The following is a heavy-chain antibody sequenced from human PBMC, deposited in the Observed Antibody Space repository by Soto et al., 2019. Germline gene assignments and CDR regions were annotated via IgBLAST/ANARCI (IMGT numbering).Heavy chain of an antibody. CDR3: ARDKITGLFDY. V-gene: IGHV4-39*02. CDR1: GGSISSTTYY. J-gene: IGHJ4*02. D-gene: IGHD2-8*02. Sequence: SETLSLTCTVSGGSISSTTYYWGWIRQPPGKGLEWIGSIYYSGSTYFNPSLKSRGTISVDMPKNQFSLKLSSVTAADTAVYYCARDKITGLFDYLGQGTLVTVS. CDR2: IYYSGST.